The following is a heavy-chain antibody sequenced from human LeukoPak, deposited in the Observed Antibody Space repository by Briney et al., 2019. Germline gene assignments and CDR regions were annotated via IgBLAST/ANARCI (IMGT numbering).Heavy chain of an antibody. V-gene: IGHV4-39*01. CDR3: ARAVGNFDY. CDR1: GGSISSSSYY. CDR2: IYYSGST. D-gene: IGHD1-1*01. Sequence: SETLSLTCTVSGGSISSSSYYWGWIRQPPGTGLEWIGSIYYSGSTYYNPSLKSRVTISVDTSKNQFSLKLSSVTAADTAVYYCARAVGNFDYWGQGTLVTVSS. J-gene: IGHJ4*02.